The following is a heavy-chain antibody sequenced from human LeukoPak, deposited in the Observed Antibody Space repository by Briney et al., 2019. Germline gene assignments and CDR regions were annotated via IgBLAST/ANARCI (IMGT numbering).Heavy chain of an antibody. CDR3: ARMIRAMVRGVTNWFDP. D-gene: IGHD3-10*01. V-gene: IGHV4-38-2*02. CDR2: IYHSGST. CDR1: GYSISRGYY. J-gene: IGHJ5*02. Sequence: SETLSLTCTVSGYSISRGYYWGWIRQSPRKGLEWIGSIYHSGSTNYNPSLKSRVTISVDTSKNQFSLKLSSVTAADTAVYYCARMIRAMVRGVTNWFDPWGQGTLVTVSS.